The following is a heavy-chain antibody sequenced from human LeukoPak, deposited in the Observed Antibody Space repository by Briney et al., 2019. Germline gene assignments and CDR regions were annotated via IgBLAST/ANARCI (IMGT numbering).Heavy chain of an antibody. J-gene: IGHJ3*02. Sequence: SETLSLTCACYVGSFSGYYWSWIGPPPGKGREWIGEINHSGSTNYNPSLKSRVTISVDTSKNQFSLKFSSVTAADTALYYCANMFRGVIWTFDSWGQGTMVTDCS. V-gene: IGHV4-34*01. CDR3: ANMFRGVIWTFDS. D-gene: IGHD3-10*01. CDR2: INHSGST. CDR1: VGSFSGYY.